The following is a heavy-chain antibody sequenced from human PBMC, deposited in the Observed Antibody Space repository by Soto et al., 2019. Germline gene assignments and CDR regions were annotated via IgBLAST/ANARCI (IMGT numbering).Heavy chain of an antibody. V-gene: IGHV4-30-4*01. CDR3: AKGDIVVVPAAILYYYYGMDV. D-gene: IGHD2-2*01. Sequence: TLSLTCTFSGGSISSGDYYWSWIRQPPGKGLEWIGYIYYSGSTYYNPSLKSRVTISVDTSKNQFSLKLSSVTAADTAVYYCAKGDIVVVPAAILYYYYGMDVWGQGTTVTVSS. CDR1: GGSISSGDYY. J-gene: IGHJ6*02. CDR2: IYYSGST.